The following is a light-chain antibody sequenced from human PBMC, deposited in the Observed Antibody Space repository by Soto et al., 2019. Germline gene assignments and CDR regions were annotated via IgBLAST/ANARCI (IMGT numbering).Light chain of an antibody. J-gene: IGLJ3*02. CDR3: SVRDDSPTGRV. CDR1: NSNIGSHT. Sequence: QSVLTQPPSASGTPGQRVTISCSGSNSNIGSHTVNWYQQLPGTAPKLLMYSNNQRPSGVPDRFSGSKSGTSASLAISGLHSEDDADYSCSVRDDSPTGRVFGGGTNLTVL. V-gene: IGLV1-44*01. CDR2: SNN.